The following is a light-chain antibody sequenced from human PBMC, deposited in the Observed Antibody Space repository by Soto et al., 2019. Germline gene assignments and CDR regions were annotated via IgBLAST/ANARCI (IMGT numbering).Light chain of an antibody. CDR1: SSDVGAYNY. V-gene: IGLV2-14*03. CDR2: DVS. J-gene: IGLJ1*01. Sequence: QSALTQRASMSGSPGQSITISCTGSSSDVGAYNYDSWYQQYRPGEAPKLIIYDVSHRPAGVSTRFSGSKSGNTASLTISGLQTEDEADYYCSSYTRAATYVFGTGTKLTVL. CDR3: SSYTRAATYV.